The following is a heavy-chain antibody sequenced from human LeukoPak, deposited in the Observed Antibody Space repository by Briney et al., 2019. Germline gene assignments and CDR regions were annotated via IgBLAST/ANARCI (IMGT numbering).Heavy chain of an antibody. Sequence: SETLSLTCTVSGGSISSYYWSWIRQPAGKGLEWIGRIYTSGSTNYNPSLKSRVTMSVDTSKNQFSLKLSSVTAADTAVYYCARAKDYGDYGAFDIWGQGTMVTVSS. CDR1: GGSISSYY. CDR3: ARAKDYGDYGAFDI. V-gene: IGHV4-4*07. D-gene: IGHD4-17*01. CDR2: IYTSGST. J-gene: IGHJ3*02.